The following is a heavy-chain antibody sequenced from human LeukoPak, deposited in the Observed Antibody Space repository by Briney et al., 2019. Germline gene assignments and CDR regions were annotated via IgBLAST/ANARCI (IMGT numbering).Heavy chain of an antibody. CDR2: IWYDASNK. J-gene: IGHJ4*02. D-gene: IGHD3-9*01. V-gene: IGHV3-30*02. CDR3: ATDISTHYFGS. CDR1: GFTFSGYP. Sequence: PGGSLRLSCAASGFTFSGYPIHWVRQAPGKGLEWVTFIWYDASNKYYAESVKGRFTISRDNSRNTVFLQMNSLRAEDTAIYYCATDISTHYFGSWGQGTLVTVSS.